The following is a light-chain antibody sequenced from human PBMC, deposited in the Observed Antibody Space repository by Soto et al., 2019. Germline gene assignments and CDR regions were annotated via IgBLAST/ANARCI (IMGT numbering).Light chain of an antibody. CDR1: QSVSSY. CDR3: QQYGSSPLT. CDR2: GAS. Sequence: EIVLTQSPATLSLSPGERATLSCRASQSVSSYLAWYQQKPGQAPRLLMYGASSRATGIPDRFSGSGSGTDFTLTISRLEPEDFAVYYCQQYGSSPLTFGGGTKVEIK. V-gene: IGKV3-20*01. J-gene: IGKJ4*01.